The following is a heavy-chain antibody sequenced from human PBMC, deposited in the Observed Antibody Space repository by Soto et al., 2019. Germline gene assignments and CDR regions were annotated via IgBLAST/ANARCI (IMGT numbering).Heavy chain of an antibody. D-gene: IGHD2-2*01. CDR2: IIPIFGTA. Sequence: SVKVSCKASGGTFSSYAISWVRQAPGQGLEWMGGIIPIFGTANYAQKFQGRVTITADESTSTAYMELSSLRSEDTAVYYCARLRGYCSSTSCPSEGYYYYGMDVWGQGTTVTVSS. V-gene: IGHV1-69*13. CDR3: ARLRGYCSSTSCPSEGYYYYGMDV. CDR1: GGTFSSYA. J-gene: IGHJ6*02.